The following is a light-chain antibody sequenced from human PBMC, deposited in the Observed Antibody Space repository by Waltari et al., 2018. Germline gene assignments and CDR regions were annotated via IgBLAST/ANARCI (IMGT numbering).Light chain of an antibody. CDR2: VNRDGSH. Sequence: QLVLTQSPSASASLGASVKLTCTLSSGHSTNVVAWLQQQPEQGPRFLMKVNRDGSHTKGDEIPDRFSGSSSGAERYLTISSLQSEDETDYYCQTGGHGTWVFGGGTKLTVL. V-gene: IGLV4-69*01. J-gene: IGLJ3*02. CDR1: SGHSTNV. CDR3: QTGGHGTWV.